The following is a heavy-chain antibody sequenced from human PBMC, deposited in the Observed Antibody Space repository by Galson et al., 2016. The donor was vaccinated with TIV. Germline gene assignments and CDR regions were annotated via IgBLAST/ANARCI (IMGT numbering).Heavy chain of an antibody. J-gene: IGHJ4*02. V-gene: IGHV1-69*05. D-gene: IGHD2-8*01. CDR3: ARGICTNCLCWFDY. CDR1: GVTFSYFA. CDR2: IVPMFGTT. Sequence: SVKVSCKASGVTFSYFAFSWVRQAPGQGLEWMGGIVPMFGTTNYAQKFQGRVTMTRNTSISTAYMEMSSLGSKDTAVYYCARGICTNCLCWFDYLGQGTLVTVSS.